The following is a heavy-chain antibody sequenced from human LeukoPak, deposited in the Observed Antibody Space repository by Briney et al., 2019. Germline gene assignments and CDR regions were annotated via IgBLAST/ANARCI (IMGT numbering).Heavy chain of an antibody. D-gene: IGHD3-22*01. CDR2: IIPIFGTA. CDR3: ASRLDDSSGYYGY. V-gene: IGHV1-69*05. CDR1: GGTFSSYA. J-gene: IGHJ4*02. Sequence: GASVKVSCKASGGTFSSYAISWVRQAPGQGHEWMGGIIPIFGTANYAQKFQGRVTITTDESTSTAYMELSSLRSEDTAVYYCASRLDDSSGYYGYWGQGTLVTVSS.